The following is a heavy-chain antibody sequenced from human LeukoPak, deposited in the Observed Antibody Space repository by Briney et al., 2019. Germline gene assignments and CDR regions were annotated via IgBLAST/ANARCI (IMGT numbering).Heavy chain of an antibody. CDR2: IYYGGST. CDR1: GFTVSNNY. CDR3: ARGGVGSSTSCYTCRAFDI. V-gene: IGHV3-53*01. J-gene: IGHJ3*02. Sequence: WGTLRLSCAASGFTVSNNYMSWVRQAPGKGLEWVSVIYYGGSTYYADSVKGRFTISRDNSKNSLYLQMTSLRAEDTAVYYCARGGVGSSTSCYTCRAFDIWGQGTMVSVSP. D-gene: IGHD2-2*02.